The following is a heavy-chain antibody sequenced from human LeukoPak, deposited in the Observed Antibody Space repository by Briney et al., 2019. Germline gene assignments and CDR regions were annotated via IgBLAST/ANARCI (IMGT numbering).Heavy chain of an antibody. CDR3: VSPPVGGAFDI. V-gene: IGHV1-69*06. CDR1: GGTFSNYA. D-gene: IGHD3-16*01. Sequence: SVKVSCKASGGTFSNYAISWVRQAPGQGLEWMGGIIPIFGTTSSAQELQGRVTFTADKSTSTAYMELSSLRSEDTAVYYCVSPPVGGAFDIWGQGTMVTVSS. J-gene: IGHJ3*02. CDR2: IIPIFGTT.